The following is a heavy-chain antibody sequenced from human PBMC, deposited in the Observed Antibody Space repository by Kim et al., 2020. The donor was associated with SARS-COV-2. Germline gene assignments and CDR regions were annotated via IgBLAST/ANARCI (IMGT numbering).Heavy chain of an antibody. CDR2: IDPSDSYT. D-gene: IGHD6-25*01. CDR1: GYSFTSYW. V-gene: IGHV5-10-1*01. CDR3: ARPGIAANWFDP. J-gene: IGHJ5*02. Sequence: GESLKISCKGSGYSFTSYWISWVRQMPGKGLEWMGRIDPSDSYTNYSPSFQGHVTISADKSISTAYLQWSSLKASDTAMYYCARPGIAANWFDPWGQGTLVTVSS.